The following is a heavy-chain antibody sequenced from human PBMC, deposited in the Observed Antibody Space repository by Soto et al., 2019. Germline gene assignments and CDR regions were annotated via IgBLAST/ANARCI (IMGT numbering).Heavy chain of an antibody. D-gene: IGHD3-9*01. V-gene: IGHV4-59*08. CDR3: ARLEGLATISYYFDS. Sequence: SETLSLTCTVSDGSLSSYYWSWVRQPPGKGLEWIGRISHRGSTNYNPSLKSRGTISLDTSQNQFSLKLNSVTAADSAVYFCARLEGLATISYYFDSWGPGALVTVSS. CDR2: ISHRGST. J-gene: IGHJ4*02. CDR1: DGSLSSYY.